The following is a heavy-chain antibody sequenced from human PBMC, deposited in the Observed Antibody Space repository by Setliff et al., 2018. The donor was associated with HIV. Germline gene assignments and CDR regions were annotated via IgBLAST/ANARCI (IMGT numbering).Heavy chain of an antibody. D-gene: IGHD2-21*02. J-gene: IGHJ4*02. CDR2: ISGSGIST. Sequence: GGSLRLSCAASGFTFSNYAMRWVRQAPGKGLAWVSGISGSGISTYNADSVKGRFTISRDNSNNTLYLQMNSLRAEDTVVYYCARLRPYNSALDYWGQGTLVTVS. V-gene: IGHV3-23*01. CDR1: GFTFSNYA. CDR3: ARLRPYNSALDY.